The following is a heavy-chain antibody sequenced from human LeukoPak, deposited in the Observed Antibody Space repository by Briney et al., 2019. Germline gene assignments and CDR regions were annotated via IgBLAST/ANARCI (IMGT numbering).Heavy chain of an antibody. D-gene: IGHD6-6*01. CDR3: ARFMWAAAPNLPGMDV. V-gene: IGHV1-69*10. J-gene: IGHJ6*02. CDR1: GYTFTVYF. CDR2: IVPILGVP. Sequence: SVKVSCKASGYTFTVYFMHWVRQAPGQGLEWMGRIVPILGVPNYAQKFQGRVTISADRFTSTSQMELSSLTSKDTAVYYCARFMWAAAPNLPGMDVWGQGTTVTVSS.